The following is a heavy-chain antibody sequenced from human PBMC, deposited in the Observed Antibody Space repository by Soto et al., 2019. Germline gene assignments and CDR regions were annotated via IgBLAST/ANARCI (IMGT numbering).Heavy chain of an antibody. CDR3: ARTLYSGYDYFAFDI. V-gene: IGHV4-59*08. CDR1: GGSISSYY. Sequence: QVQLQESGPGLVKPSETLSLTCTVSGGSISSYYWSWIRQPPGKGLEWIGYIYYSGSTNYNPSLKSRVTISVDTSKNPCSLKLSSVTAADTAVYYCARTLYSGYDYFAFDIWGQGTMVTVSS. J-gene: IGHJ3*02. CDR2: IYYSGST. D-gene: IGHD5-12*01.